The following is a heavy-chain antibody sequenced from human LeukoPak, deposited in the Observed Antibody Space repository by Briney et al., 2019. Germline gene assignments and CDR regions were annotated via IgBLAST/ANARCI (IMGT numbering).Heavy chain of an antibody. Sequence: SETLSLTCTVSGGSISSGSYYWSWIRQPAGKGLEWIGRIYTSGSTNYNPSLKSRVTISLDTSKNQFSLKLSSVTAADTAVYYCARGETVYGGAIVYWGQGTLVTVSS. CDR1: GGSISSGSYY. J-gene: IGHJ4*02. CDR3: ARGETVYGGAIVY. CDR2: IYTSGST. V-gene: IGHV4-61*02. D-gene: IGHD3-16*02.